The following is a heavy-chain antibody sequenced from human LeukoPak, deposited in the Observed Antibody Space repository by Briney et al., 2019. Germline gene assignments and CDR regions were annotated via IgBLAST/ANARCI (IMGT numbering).Heavy chain of an antibody. CDR3: ARGGRDEWELLYY. J-gene: IGHJ4*02. CDR1: GFTFDDYA. Sequence: GRSLRLSCAASGFTFDDYAMHWVRQAPGKGLEWVSGISWNSGSIGYADSVKGRFTISRDNSKNTLYLQMNSLRAEDTAVYYCARGGRDEWELLYYWGQGTLVTVSS. CDR2: ISWNSGSI. D-gene: IGHD1-26*01. V-gene: IGHV3-9*01.